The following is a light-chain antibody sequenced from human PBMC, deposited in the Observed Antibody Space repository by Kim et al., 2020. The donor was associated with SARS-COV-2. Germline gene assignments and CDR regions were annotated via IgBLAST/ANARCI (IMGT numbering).Light chain of an antibody. CDR1: ELGYKF. CDR3: QAWDSSTVI. CDR2: QDT. J-gene: IGLJ2*01. Sequence: VSPGQTARITCSGDELGYKFACWYQQKPGQSPVLVMYQDTKRPSGIPERFSGFNSGNTATLTISGTQPMDEADYYCQAWDSSTVIFGGGTQLTVL. V-gene: IGLV3-1*01.